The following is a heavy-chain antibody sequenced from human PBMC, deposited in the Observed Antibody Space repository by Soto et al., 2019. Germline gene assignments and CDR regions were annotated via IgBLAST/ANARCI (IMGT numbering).Heavy chain of an antibody. CDR3: ERGAVAGKGRSSSRARRYYYGMGV. CDR2: MNPNSGNT. J-gene: IGHJ6*02. V-gene: IGHV1-8*01. Sequence: AVKVSCKASGYTFTSYDINGVRQATAQGRDWMGWMNPNSGNTGYAQKFQGIGTMTRSTAISTTYMELSSLRSEDKAVYYCERGAVAGKGRSSSRARRYYYGMGVWGQGTTVTVSS. D-gene: IGHD6-6*01. CDR1: GYTFTSYD.